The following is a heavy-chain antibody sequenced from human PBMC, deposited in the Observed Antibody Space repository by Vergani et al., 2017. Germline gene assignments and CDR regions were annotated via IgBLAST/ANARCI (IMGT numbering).Heavy chain of an antibody. D-gene: IGHD6-19*01. CDR3: ATVHLGRGFGSGWYGGAFDI. CDR2: FDPEDGET. J-gene: IGHJ3*02. Sequence: QVQLVQSGAEVKKPGASVKVSCKVSGYTLTELSMHWVRQAPGKGLEWMGGFDPEDGETIYAQKFQGRVTMTEDTSTDTVYMELSSLRSEDTAVYYCATVHLGRGFGSGWYGGAFDIWGQGTMVTVSS. CDR1: GYTLTELS. V-gene: IGHV1-24*01.